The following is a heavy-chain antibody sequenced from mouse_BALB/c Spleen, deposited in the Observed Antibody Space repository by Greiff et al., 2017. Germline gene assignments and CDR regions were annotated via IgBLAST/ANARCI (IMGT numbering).Heavy chain of an antibody. CDR1: GFAFSSYD. Sequence: EVKLVESGGGLVKPGGSLKLSCAASGFAFSSYDMSWVRQTPEKRLEWVAYISSGGGSTYYPDTVKGRFTISRDNAKNTLYLQMSSLKSEDTAMYYCARRDYGYDGGAMDYWGQGASVTVSS. J-gene: IGHJ4*01. CDR2: ISSGGGST. D-gene: IGHD2-2*01. V-gene: IGHV5-12-1*01. CDR3: ARRDYGYDGGAMDY.